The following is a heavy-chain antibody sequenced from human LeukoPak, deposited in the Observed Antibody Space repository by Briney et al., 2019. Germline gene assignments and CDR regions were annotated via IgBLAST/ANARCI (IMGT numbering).Heavy chain of an antibody. CDR1: GGTFSSYT. CDR2: LILIFGTA. V-gene: IGHV1-69*06. D-gene: IGHD3-16*02. CDR3: LRCDGEGSYRRVDY. J-gene: IGHJ4*02. Sequence: AAVKVSCKDSGGTFSSYTTSWVREAPGQGLGWMGGLILIFGTANYAQTLQGRVTITADKSTITDYMELNSGRSEDTGVCCGLRCDGEGSYRRVDYWRQGTGVSVPS.